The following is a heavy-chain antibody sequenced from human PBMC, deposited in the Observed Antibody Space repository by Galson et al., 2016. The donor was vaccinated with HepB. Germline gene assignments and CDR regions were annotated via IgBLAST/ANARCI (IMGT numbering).Heavy chain of an antibody. J-gene: IGHJ2*01. Sequence: SLRLSCAASGFSFSTYCIHWVRQAPGKGLVWVSRINSDGVSTNYADSVKGRFTISRDNAKNTLFLQMNNLRAEDTAVYFCARAQRPEGTHADWYFDLWGRGTLVTVSS. D-gene: IGHD1-14*01. CDR3: ARAQRPEGTHADWYFDL. CDR2: INSDGVST. V-gene: IGHV3-74*01. CDR1: GFSFSTYC.